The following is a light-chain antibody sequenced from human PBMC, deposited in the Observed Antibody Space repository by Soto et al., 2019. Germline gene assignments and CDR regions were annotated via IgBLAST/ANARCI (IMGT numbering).Light chain of an antibody. Sequence: EIVLTQSPATLSLSPGERATRSCRASQSVSSYLAWYQQKPGQAPRLLIYDASNRATGIPARFSGSGSGTDFTLTISSLEPEDFAVYYCQQRSNWITFGQGTRLEIQ. CDR1: QSVSSY. V-gene: IGKV3-11*01. CDR3: QQRSNWIT. J-gene: IGKJ5*01. CDR2: DAS.